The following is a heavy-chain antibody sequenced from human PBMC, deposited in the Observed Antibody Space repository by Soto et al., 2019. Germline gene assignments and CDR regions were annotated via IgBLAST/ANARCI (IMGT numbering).Heavy chain of an antibody. V-gene: IGHV6-1*01. CDR3: AREGRGSSGHGPFDY. Sequence: PSLTCVISGDSVSSSSAAWNWIRQSPSRGLEWLGRAYYRSKWYNDYAVSVKSRITINPDTSKNQFSLQLNSVTPEDTAVYYCAREGRGSSGHGPFDYWGQGTQVTVSS. J-gene: IGHJ4*02. D-gene: IGHD5-12*01. CDR2: AYYRSKWYN. CDR1: GDSVSSSSAA.